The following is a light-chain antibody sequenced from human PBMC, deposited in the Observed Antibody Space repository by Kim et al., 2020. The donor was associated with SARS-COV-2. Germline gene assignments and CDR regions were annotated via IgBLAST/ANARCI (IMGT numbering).Light chain of an antibody. Sequence: QSVLTQPPSVSGTPGQRVTISCSGSSSNIGNNAVTWYQQFPEKAPKLLMYFDDLLPSGVSGRYSGSKSGTSASLAISGLQSEDEADYFCAAWDDSRNDLVFGGGTQLTVL. CDR2: FDD. J-gene: IGLJ3*02. CDR1: SSNIGNNA. CDR3: AAWDDSRNDLV. V-gene: IGLV1-36*01.